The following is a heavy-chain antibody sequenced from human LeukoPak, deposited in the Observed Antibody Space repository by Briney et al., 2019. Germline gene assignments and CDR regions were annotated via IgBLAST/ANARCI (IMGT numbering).Heavy chain of an antibody. D-gene: IGHD1-1*01. CDR2: VSDDGSAT. CDR3: VRHNAARAFDI. CDR1: GFTFSSFW. J-gene: IGHJ3*02. Sequence: GGSLRLSCAASGFTFSSFWMHWVRQAPGKGLVWVSRVSDDGSATTYADSVKGRFTISRDNAKNTLYLQMNSLRPEDTAVYYCVRHNAARAFDIWGQGTMVIVS. V-gene: IGHV3-74*03.